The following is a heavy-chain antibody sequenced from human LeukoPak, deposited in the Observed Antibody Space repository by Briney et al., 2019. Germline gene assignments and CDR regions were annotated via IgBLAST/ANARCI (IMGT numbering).Heavy chain of an antibody. D-gene: IGHD6-6*01. V-gene: IGHV1-18*01. Sequence: ASVKVSCKTCGYTFTSHGISWVRQAPGQGLEWMGWISGFNGETHYAQNLQGRVTMTTDTSTSTAYMELRSLRSDDTAVYYCAREGYSSSGYFDYWGQGTLVTVSS. CDR1: GYTFTSHG. CDR3: AREGYSSSGYFDY. CDR2: ISGFNGET. J-gene: IGHJ4*02.